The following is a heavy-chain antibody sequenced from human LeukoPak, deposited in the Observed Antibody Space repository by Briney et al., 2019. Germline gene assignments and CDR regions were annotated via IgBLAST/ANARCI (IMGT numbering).Heavy chain of an antibody. CDR1: GFTFSSYS. Sequence: GGSMRLSCAASGFTFSSYSMNWVRQAPGKGLEWVSSISGTSIYIYYADSVRGRFTISRDTARNSLYLQINSLRAEDTAVYYCARLRDGYTDFDYWGQGTLVTVSS. CDR3: ARLRDGYTDFDY. J-gene: IGHJ4*02. D-gene: IGHD5-24*01. V-gene: IGHV3-21*01. CDR2: ISGTSIYI.